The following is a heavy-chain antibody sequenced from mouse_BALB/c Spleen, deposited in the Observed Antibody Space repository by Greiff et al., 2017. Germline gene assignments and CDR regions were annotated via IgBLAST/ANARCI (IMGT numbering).Heavy chain of an antibody. V-gene: IGHV5-6-4*01. Sequence: EVQLVESGGGLVKPGGSLKLSCAASGFTFSSYTMSWVRQTPEKRLEWVATISSGGSYTYYPDSVKGRFTISRDNAKNTLYLQMSSLKSEDTAMYYCTREGYYGNYVFAYWGQGTLVTVSA. CDR3: TREGYYGNYVFAY. CDR2: ISSGGSYT. J-gene: IGHJ3*01. CDR1: GFTFSSYT. D-gene: IGHD2-1*01.